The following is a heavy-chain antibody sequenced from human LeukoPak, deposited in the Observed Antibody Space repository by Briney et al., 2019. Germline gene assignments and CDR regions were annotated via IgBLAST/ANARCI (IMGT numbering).Heavy chain of an antibody. V-gene: IGHV3-33*01. CDR3: ARGHTTIFY. Sequence: TGGSLRLSCTVSGFTFSSYGMHWVRQAPGKGLEWVAVISYDGLTKYYADSVKGRFTISRDNAKNSVYLQMNSLRAEDTAMYYCARGHTTIFYWGQGTLVTVSS. J-gene: IGHJ4*02. CDR2: ISYDGLTK. D-gene: IGHD2/OR15-2a*01. CDR1: GFTFSSYG.